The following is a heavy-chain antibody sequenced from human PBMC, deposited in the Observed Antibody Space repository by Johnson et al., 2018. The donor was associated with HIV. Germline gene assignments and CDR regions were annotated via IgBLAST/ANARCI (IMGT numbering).Heavy chain of an antibody. V-gene: IGHV3-66*02. J-gene: IGHJ3*02. CDR2: IYSGGST. Sequence: VRLVESGGGLVQPGGSLRLSCAASGFTVSSNYMSWVRQAPGKGLEWVSVIYSGGSTYYADSVKGRFTISRDNSKNTRYLQRNSLRAEDTAVYYCATSMGATALAFDIWGQGTMVTVSS. CDR3: ATSMGATALAFDI. CDR1: GFTVSSNY. D-gene: IGHD1-26*01.